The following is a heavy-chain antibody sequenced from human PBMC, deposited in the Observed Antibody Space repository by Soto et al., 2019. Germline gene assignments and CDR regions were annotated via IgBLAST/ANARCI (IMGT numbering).Heavy chain of an antibody. CDR1: GFTFSSYA. CDR2: ISGSGGST. J-gene: IGHJ4*02. D-gene: IGHD2-15*01. CDR3: AKDLGGSVMIWDVAATNFDY. Sequence: GGSLRLSCAASGFTFSSYAMSWVRQAPGKGLEWVSAISGSGGSTYYADSVKGRFTISRDNSKNTLYLQMNSLRAEDTAVYYCAKDLGGSVMIWDVAATNFDYWGQGTLVTVSS. V-gene: IGHV3-23*01.